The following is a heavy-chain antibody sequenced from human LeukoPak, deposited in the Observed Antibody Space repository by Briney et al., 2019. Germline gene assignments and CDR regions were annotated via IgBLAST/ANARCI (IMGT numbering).Heavy chain of an antibody. CDR2: ISGSGGST. V-gene: IGHV3-23*01. CDR1: GFTFSSYA. D-gene: IGHD3-10*01. J-gene: IGHJ4*02. CDR3: AKDRITMVRGVIPFYFDY. Sequence: GGSLRLFCAASGFTFSSYAMSWVRPAAGKGLEWVSAISGSGGSTYYADSVKGRFTITRDNSKNTLYLQMNSLRAEDTAVYYCAKDRITMVRGVIPFYFDYWGQGTLVTVSS.